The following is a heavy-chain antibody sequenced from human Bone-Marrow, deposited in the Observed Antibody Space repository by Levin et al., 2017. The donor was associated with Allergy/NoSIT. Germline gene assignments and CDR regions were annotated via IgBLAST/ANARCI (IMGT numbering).Heavy chain of an antibody. Sequence: PGGSLRLSCAASGFTFSGHPMHWVRQAPGKGLEWVAVISYDDGNNKFYADSVKGRFTISRDNSKNTLYLQMNSLRADDTAVYYCARDYHDLWSGYDYFYYYGVDVWGQGTTVTVSS. V-gene: IGHV3-30-3*01. CDR3: ARDYHDLWSGYDYFYYYGVDV. D-gene: IGHD3-3*01. J-gene: IGHJ6*02. CDR2: ISYDDGNNK. CDR1: GFTFSGHP.